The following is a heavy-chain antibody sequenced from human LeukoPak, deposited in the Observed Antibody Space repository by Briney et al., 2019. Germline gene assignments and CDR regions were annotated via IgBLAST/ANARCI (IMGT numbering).Heavy chain of an antibody. Sequence: SETLSLTCTVSGGSISSYYWSWIRQPAGKGLEWIGRIYTSGSTNYNPSLKSRVTMSVDTSKNQFSLKLSSVTAADTAVYYCAGGPHTWFGELPFDYWGQGTLVTVSS. V-gene: IGHV4-4*07. J-gene: IGHJ4*02. D-gene: IGHD3-10*01. CDR2: IYTSGST. CDR3: AGGPHTWFGELPFDY. CDR1: GGSISSYY.